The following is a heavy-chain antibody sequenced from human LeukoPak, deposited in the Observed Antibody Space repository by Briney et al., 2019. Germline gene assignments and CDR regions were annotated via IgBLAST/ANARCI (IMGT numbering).Heavy chain of an antibody. J-gene: IGHJ6*02. CDR1: GFTFSSYG. D-gene: IGHD5-12*01. V-gene: IGHV3-30*18. Sequence: GGSLRLSCAASGFTFSSYGMHWVRQAPGKGLEWVAIISFDGTNKYYADSVKGRFTISRDNSKNTLYLQMNSLRAEDTAVYYCAKGTGSGYTYYGLDVWGQGTTVTVSS. CDR3: AKGTGSGYTYYGLDV. CDR2: ISFDGTNK.